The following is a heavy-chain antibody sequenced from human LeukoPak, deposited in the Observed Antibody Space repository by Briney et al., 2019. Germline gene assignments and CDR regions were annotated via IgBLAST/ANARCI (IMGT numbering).Heavy chain of an antibody. V-gene: IGHV4-61*02. CDR3: ARGDFWSGYEDY. CDR1: GGSISSGSYY. CDR2: IYTSGST. J-gene: IGHJ4*02. D-gene: IGHD3-3*01. Sequence: SETLSLTCTVSGGSISSGSYYWSWIRQPAGKGLKWIGRIYTSGSTNYNSSLKSRVTISVDTSKNRFSLKLSSVTAADTAVYYCARGDFWSGYEDYWGQGTLVTVSS.